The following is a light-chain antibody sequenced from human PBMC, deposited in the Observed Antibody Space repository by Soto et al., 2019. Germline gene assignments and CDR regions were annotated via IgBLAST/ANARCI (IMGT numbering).Light chain of an antibody. CDR2: KAS. V-gene: IGKV1-5*03. Sequence: DIQMTQSPSTLSASTGDRVTITCRASQDISNWLAWYKQEPGNAPKLLIYKASTLKSGVPSRFRGSGSETEFTLTISGLQPDDFATYYCHQYNVYPYTFGQGTKLDI. CDR3: HQYNVYPYT. J-gene: IGKJ2*01. CDR1: QDISNW.